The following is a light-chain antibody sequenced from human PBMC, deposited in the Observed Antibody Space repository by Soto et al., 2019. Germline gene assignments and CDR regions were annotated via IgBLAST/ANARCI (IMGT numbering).Light chain of an antibody. J-gene: IGKJ2*03. CDR3: QHQSYR. CDR2: EAS. V-gene: IGKV1-5*03. CDR1: QSISKW. Sequence: DIQMTQSPSTLSASVGDRVTITCRATQSISKWLAWYQQKPGKAPKLQIYEASSLDSGVPSRFSGSGSGTEFSLTISSLQPDDFATYYCQHQSYRLGQGTRLEIK.